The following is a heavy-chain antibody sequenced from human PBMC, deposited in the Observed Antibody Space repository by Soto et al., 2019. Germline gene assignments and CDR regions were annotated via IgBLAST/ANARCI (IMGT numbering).Heavy chain of an antibody. CDR3: ARDYDSSGYYSPAPSY. V-gene: IGHV3-48*02. J-gene: IGHJ4*02. Sequence: GGSLRLSCAASGFTFSSYSMNWVRQAPGKGLEWVSYISSSSSTIYYADSVKGRFTISRDNAKNSLYLQMNSLRDEDTAVYYCARDYDSSGYYSPAPSYWGQGTLVTVSS. CDR1: GFTFSSYS. CDR2: ISSSSSTI. D-gene: IGHD3-22*01.